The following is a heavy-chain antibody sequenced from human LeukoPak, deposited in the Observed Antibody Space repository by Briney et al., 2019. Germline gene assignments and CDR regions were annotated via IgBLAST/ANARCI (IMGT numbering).Heavy chain of an antibody. V-gene: IGHV3-23*01. Sequence: PGGSLRLSCAASGFTFSSYGMSWVRQAPGKGLQWVSAISNNGGNTYYADSVKGRFTISRDNSKNMLYLQMTSLRGEDTAVYYCAKEVGTTHPSNWFDPWGRGTLVTVSS. CDR3: AKEVGTTHPSNWFDP. CDR2: ISNNGGNT. CDR1: GFTFSSYG. D-gene: IGHD1/OR15-1a*01. J-gene: IGHJ5*02.